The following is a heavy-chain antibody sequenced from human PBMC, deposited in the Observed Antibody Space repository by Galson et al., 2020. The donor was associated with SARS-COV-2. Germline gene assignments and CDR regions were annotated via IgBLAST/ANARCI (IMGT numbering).Heavy chain of an antibody. D-gene: IGHD1-1*01. Sequence: SETLSLTCNVSGVSVNNYYWSWIRQPPGKGLEWIGYIYKTESTNYKPSLRRRVTMSVDTSQNQITLKLNSVTAADTALYYCVRLALSPLTTQGHCDYWGQGILVTVSS. CDR3: VRLALSPLTTQGHCDY. CDR1: GVSVNNYY. V-gene: IGHV4-59*08. CDR2: IYKTEST. J-gene: IGHJ4*02.